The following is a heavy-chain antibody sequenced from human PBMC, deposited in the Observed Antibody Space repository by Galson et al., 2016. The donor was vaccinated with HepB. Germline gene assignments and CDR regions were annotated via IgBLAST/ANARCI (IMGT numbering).Heavy chain of an antibody. Sequence: SLRLSCATSGFTFSSYGMHWVRQAPGKGLEWVALTSDDGTNKYCSDSVRGRFTISRDNSKNTVYLQMNSLRVEDTAVYFCANQAAAGDFDYWGQGTLVTVSS. V-gene: IGHV3-30*18. J-gene: IGHJ4*02. CDR1: GFTFSSYG. CDR2: TSDDGTNK. CDR3: ANQAAAGDFDY. D-gene: IGHD6-13*01.